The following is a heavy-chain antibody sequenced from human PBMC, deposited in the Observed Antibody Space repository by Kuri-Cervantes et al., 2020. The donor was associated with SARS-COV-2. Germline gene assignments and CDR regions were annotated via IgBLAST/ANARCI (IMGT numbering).Heavy chain of an antibody. V-gene: IGHV4-59*01. J-gene: IGHJ4*02. CDR1: GGSISSYY. CDR3: ARELPA. CDR2: IYYSGST. D-gene: IGHD1-26*01. Sequence: GSLRLSCTVSGGSISSYYWSWIRQPPGKGLEWIGYIYYSGSTNYNPSLKSRVTISVDTSKNQFSLKLSSVTAADTAVYYCARELPARGQGTLVTVSS.